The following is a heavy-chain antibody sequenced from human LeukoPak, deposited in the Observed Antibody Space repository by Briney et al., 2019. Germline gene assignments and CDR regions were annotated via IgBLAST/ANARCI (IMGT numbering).Heavy chain of an antibody. Sequence: KPSETLSLTCTVSGGSISSYYWSWVRQPPGKGLEGIGYIYYSGSTNYNPSLKSRVTISVDTSKNQFSLKLSSVTAADTAVYYCARGRAAGYLDYWGQGTLVTVSS. V-gene: IGHV4-59*01. J-gene: IGHJ4*02. CDR2: IYYSGST. CDR3: ARGRAAGYLDY. CDR1: GGSISSYY. D-gene: IGHD6-13*01.